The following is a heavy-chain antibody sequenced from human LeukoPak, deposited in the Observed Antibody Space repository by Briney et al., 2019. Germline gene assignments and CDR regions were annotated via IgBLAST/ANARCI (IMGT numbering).Heavy chain of an antibody. D-gene: IGHD2-2*01. J-gene: IGHJ3*02. CDR2: IYPRDSDT. Sequence: GESLKISCKGSGYGFTRYWIGWVRQMPGKGLEWMGIIYPRDSDTRYSPSFQGQVTISADKSISTAYLLWSSLKASDSAMYYCARRGYCSSTACSVAAFDIWGQGTMVTVSS. CDR3: ARRGYCSSTACSVAAFDI. V-gene: IGHV5-51*01. CDR1: GYGFTRYW.